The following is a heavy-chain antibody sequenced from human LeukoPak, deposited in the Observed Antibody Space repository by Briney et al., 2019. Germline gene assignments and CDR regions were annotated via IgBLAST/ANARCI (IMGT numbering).Heavy chain of an antibody. Sequence: KPSETLSLTCTVSGGSISSSSYYWGWIRQPPGKGLEWIGSIYYSGSTYYNPSLKSRVTISVDKSKNQFSLKLSSVTAADTAVYYCASVGIFGVVTHDAFDIWGQGTMVTVSS. CDR2: IYYSGST. V-gene: IGHV4-39*01. CDR3: ASVGIFGVVTHDAFDI. J-gene: IGHJ3*02. D-gene: IGHD3-3*02. CDR1: GGSISSSSYY.